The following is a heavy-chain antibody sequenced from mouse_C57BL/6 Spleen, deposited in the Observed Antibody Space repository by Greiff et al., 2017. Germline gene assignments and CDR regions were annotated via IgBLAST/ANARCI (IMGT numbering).Heavy chain of an antibody. D-gene: IGHD1-1*01. Sequence: EVQLQQSGPELVKPGASVKISCKASGYTFTDYYMNWVKQSHGKSLEWIGDINPNNGGTSYNQKFKGKATLTVDKSSSTAYMELRSLTSEDSAVYYCARDYYGSTLWWYFDVWGTGTTVTVSS. CDR1: GYTFTDYY. CDR2: INPNNGGT. V-gene: IGHV1-26*01. J-gene: IGHJ1*03. CDR3: ARDYYGSTLWWYFDV.